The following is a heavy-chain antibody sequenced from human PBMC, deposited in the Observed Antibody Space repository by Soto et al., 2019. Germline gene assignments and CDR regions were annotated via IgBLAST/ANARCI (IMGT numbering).Heavy chain of an antibody. CDR1: GFSLSTSGMC. J-gene: IGHJ3*02. CDR2: IDWDDDK. D-gene: IGHD3-10*01. Sequence: SGPTLVNPTQTLRLTCTFSGFSLSTSGMCVSWIRQPPGKALEWLARIDWDDDKYYSTSLKTRLTISKDTSKNQVVLTMTNMDPVDTATYYCARILWFGEQKDDAFDIWGQGTMVTVSS. CDR3: ARILWFGEQKDDAFDI. V-gene: IGHV2-70*11.